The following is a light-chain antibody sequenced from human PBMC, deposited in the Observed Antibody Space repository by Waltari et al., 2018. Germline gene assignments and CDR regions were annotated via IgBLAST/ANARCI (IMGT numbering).Light chain of an antibody. CDR2: DAS. V-gene: IGKV3-11*01. Sequence: EIVLTQSPATLSLSPGERATLSCGASQSVGSYLAWYQQKPGQAPRLLIYDASNRATGIPPRFSGSGSGTDFTLTISSLEPEDFAFYYCQQRSNWPVTFGPGTKVDIK. J-gene: IGKJ3*01. CDR3: QQRSNWPVT. CDR1: QSVGSY.